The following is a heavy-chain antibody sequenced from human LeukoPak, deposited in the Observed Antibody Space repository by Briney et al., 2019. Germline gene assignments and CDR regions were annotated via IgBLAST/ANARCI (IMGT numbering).Heavy chain of an antibody. D-gene: IGHD6-19*01. V-gene: IGHV3-30*18. J-gene: IGHJ4*02. Sequence: PGGSLRLSCAASGFTFSNYGMHWVRQAPGKGLEWVAVISYDGSNKYYADSVKGRFTISRDNSKNTLYLQMNSLRAEDTAVYYCAKDIRQWLVRGPYDYGGQGTVVTVSS. CDR3: AKDIRQWLVRGPYDY. CDR1: GFTFSNYG. CDR2: ISYDGSNK.